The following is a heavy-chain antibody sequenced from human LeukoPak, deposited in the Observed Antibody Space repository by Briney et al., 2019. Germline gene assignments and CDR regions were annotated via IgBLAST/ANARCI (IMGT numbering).Heavy chain of an antibody. V-gene: IGHV4-34*01. J-gene: IGHJ6*03. CDR2: INHSGST. CDR1: GGSFSGYY. Sequence: PSETLSLTCAVYGGSFSGYYWSWIRQPPGKGLEWIGEINHSGSTNYNPSLKSRVTISVDTSKNQFSLKLSSVTAADTAVYYCARDGGVTVTGYMDVWGKGTTVTVSS. D-gene: IGHD3-16*01. CDR3: ARDGGVTVTGYMDV.